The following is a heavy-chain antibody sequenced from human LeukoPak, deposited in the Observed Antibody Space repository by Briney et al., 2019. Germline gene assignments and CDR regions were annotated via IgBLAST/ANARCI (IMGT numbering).Heavy chain of an antibody. J-gene: IGHJ4*02. D-gene: IGHD1-1*01. CDR3: VREGLERRTNFDY. Sequence: PGGSLRLSCSVSGFTFTSHVMHWVRQAPGKGLQYVSGISMNVQTTYYAGSVKGRFTISRDSSKNTVYLQMNSLTAEDTAVYYCVREGLERRTNFDYWGQGTLVSVSS. V-gene: IGHV3-64D*06. CDR1: GFTFTSHV. CDR2: ISMNVQTT.